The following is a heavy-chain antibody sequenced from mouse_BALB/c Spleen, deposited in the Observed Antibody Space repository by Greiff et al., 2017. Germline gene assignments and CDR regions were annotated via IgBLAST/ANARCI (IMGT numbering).Heavy chain of an antibody. Sequence: EVKVVESGGGLVQPGGSLRLSCATSGFTFTDYYMSWVRQPPGKALEWLGFIRNKANGYTTEYSASVKGRFTISRDNSQSILYLQMNTLRAEDSATYYCARDYGNSYGPFDYWGQGTTLTVSS. D-gene: IGHD2-1*01. CDR1: GFTFTDYY. CDR3: ARDYGNSYGPFDY. CDR2: IRNKANGYTT. V-gene: IGHV7-3*02. J-gene: IGHJ2*01.